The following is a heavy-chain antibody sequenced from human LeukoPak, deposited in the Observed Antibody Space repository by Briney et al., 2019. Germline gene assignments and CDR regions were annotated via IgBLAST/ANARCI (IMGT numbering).Heavy chain of an antibody. CDR3: YGSGSSVDFDY. Sequence: PSETLSLTCTVSGGSISSYYWTWIRQPAGKGPEWIGRIHASGSTNYNPSLKSRVNMSVDTSKNQFSLKLSSVTAADTAVYYCYGSGSSVDFDYWGQGTLVTVSS. CDR1: GGSISSYY. CDR2: IHASGST. J-gene: IGHJ4*02. D-gene: IGHD3-10*01. V-gene: IGHV4-4*07.